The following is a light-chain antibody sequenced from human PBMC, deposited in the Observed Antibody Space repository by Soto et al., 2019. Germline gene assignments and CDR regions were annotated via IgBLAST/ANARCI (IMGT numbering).Light chain of an antibody. V-gene: IGKV1-17*01. Sequence: DIQMTQSPSSLSASVGDRVTITCRASQGIRNALGWYQQTPGKAPKRLIYVASNLQSGVPSRFIGSGSGTEFTLTISSLQPEDSATYYCLQHDTFPLTFGGGTRVEIK. CDR3: LQHDTFPLT. J-gene: IGKJ4*01. CDR2: VAS. CDR1: QGIRNA.